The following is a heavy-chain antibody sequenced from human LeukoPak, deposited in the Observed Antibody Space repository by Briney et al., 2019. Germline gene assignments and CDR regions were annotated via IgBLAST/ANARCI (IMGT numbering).Heavy chain of an antibody. CDR2: ISSSGSI. CDR3: ARRFDS. Sequence: GGSLRLSCVVSGFTFSSYGMNWVRRAPGKGLEWVSYISSSGSIYYADSVKGRFTISRDNAKNSLYLQMNSLRDEDTAVYYCARRFDSWGQGTLVTVSS. V-gene: IGHV3-48*02. J-gene: IGHJ4*02. CDR1: GFTFSSYG.